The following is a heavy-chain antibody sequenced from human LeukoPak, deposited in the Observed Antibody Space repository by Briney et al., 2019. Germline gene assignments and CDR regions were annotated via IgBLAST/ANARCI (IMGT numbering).Heavy chain of an antibody. CDR2: IIPIFGTA. J-gene: IGHJ5*02. CDR3: ARDYDFWSGYFGFDP. V-gene: IGHV1-69*13. Sequence: SVKVSCXASGGTFSSYAISWVRQAPGQGLEWMGGIIPIFGTANCAQEFQGRVTITADESTTTAYLELSSLRSEDTAVYYCARDYDFWSGYFGFDPWGQGTLVTVSS. D-gene: IGHD3-3*01. CDR1: GGTFSSYA.